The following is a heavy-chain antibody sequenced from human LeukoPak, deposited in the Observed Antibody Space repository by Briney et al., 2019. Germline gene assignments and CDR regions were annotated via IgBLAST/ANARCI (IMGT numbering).Heavy chain of an antibody. D-gene: IGHD5-18*01. CDR2: MDHSGST. CDR3: AGGPPGYSYGYFDY. CDR1: GGSFRGYY. J-gene: IGHJ4*02. V-gene: IGHV4-34*01. Sequence: SETLSLTCAVYGGSFRGYYWSWIRQPPGKGLEWIGEMDHSGSTNYNPSLKSRVTISVDTSKNQFSLKLSSVTAADTAVYYCAGGPPGYSYGYFDYWGQGTLVTVSS.